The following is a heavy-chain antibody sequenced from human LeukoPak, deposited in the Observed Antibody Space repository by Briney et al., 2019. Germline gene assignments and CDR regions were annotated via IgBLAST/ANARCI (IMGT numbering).Heavy chain of an antibody. Sequence: GGSLRLSCAASGFTFSSYAMNWVRQAPGKGLEWVGRIRSNAYGGATESAAPVTGRFTISRDDSENTLYLQMNSLKIEDTAVYYCTRGSNRDDSSDFDCWGQGTLVTVSS. CDR2: IRSNAYGGAT. CDR1: GFTFSSYA. D-gene: IGHD3-22*01. CDR3: TRGSNRDDSSDFDC. J-gene: IGHJ4*02. V-gene: IGHV3-15*07.